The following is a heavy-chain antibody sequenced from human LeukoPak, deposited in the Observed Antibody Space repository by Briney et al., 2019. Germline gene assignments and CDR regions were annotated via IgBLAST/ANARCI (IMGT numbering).Heavy chain of an antibody. J-gene: IGHJ6*02. CDR3: ASSIGGSGYYHYYYGMDV. D-gene: IGHD3-22*01. CDR2: ISGSGGST. V-gene: IGHV3-23*01. Sequence: PGGSLRLSCAASGFTFSSYAMSWVRQAPGKGLEWVSAISGSGGSTYYADSVKGRFTISRDNSKNTLYLQMNSLRAEDTAVYYCASSIGGSGYYHYYYGMDVWGQGTTVTVSS. CDR1: GFTFSSYA.